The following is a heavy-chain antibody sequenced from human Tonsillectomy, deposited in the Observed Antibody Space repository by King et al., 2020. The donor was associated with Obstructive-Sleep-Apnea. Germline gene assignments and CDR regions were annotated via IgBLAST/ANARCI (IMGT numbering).Heavy chain of an antibody. J-gene: IGHJ6*02. Sequence: DVQLVESGGGLVKPGGSLRLSCAASGFTFSSYSMNWVRQAPGKGLEWVSSVSSSSSYIYYADSVKGRFTISRDNAKNSLYLQMNSLRAEDTAVYYCARESEDTVATGISYYYYYGMDVWGQGTTVTVSS. CDR2: VSSSSSYI. V-gene: IGHV3-21*01. D-gene: IGHD5-12*01. CDR3: ARESEDTVATGISYYYYYGMDV. CDR1: GFTFSSYS.